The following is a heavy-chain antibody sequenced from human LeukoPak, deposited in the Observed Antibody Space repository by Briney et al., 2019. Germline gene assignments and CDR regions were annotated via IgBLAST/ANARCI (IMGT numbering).Heavy chain of an antibody. CDR1: GFTVSSNH. CDR3: ARGYTSGYYTGHHFDY. V-gene: IGHV3-53*01. J-gene: IGHJ4*02. Sequence: PGGSLRLSCAASGFTVSSNHMSWVRQAPGKGLEWVSFIYSGGSTYYADSVKGRFTISRDNSKNTLYLQMNSLRAEDTALYYCARGYTSGYYTGHHFDYWGQGTLVTVSS. D-gene: IGHD3-3*01. CDR2: IYSGGST.